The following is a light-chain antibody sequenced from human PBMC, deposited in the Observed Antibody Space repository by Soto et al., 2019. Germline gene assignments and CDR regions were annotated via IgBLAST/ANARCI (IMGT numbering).Light chain of an antibody. Sequence: EIVMTQSPGTLSVSPGEGATLFCRASQSVRTKLAWYQQRAGQAPRLLMYGASTRATGIPDRLSGSGSGTEFTLTISSLQSEDFAVYYCQQYNSWPPLTFGQGTRLEIK. CDR2: GAS. CDR3: QQYNSWPPLT. CDR1: QSVRTK. J-gene: IGKJ5*01. V-gene: IGKV3-15*01.